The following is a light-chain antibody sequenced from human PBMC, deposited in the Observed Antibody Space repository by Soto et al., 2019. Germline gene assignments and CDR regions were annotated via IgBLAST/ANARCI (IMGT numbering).Light chain of an antibody. CDR2: EVT. Sequence: QSALTQPASVSGSPGQSITISCTGTSSDIGGYNYVSWYQQHPGKAPKCMIYEVTNRPSGVSNRFSGSKSGNTASLTISGLQADDEADYYCSSFTSNFTLVFGGGTQLTVL. CDR3: SSFTSNFTLV. V-gene: IGLV2-14*01. CDR1: SSDIGGYNY. J-gene: IGLJ2*01.